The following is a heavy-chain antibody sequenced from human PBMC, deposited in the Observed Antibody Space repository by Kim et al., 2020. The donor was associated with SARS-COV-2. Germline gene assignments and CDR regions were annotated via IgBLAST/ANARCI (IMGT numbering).Heavy chain of an antibody. Sequence: GGSLRLSCTGSGFTFSGSSIHWVRQASGKGLEWVGRIRSSVNNYATAYVESVKGRFTFSRDDSKSTAYLQMNSLKTEDTAVNFCSSSGLGDYYGMDVWGQGTTVTVSS. J-gene: IGHJ6*02. V-gene: IGHV3-73*01. CDR3: SSSGLGDYYGMDV. CDR1: GFTFSGSS. D-gene: IGHD2-21*01. CDR2: IRSSVNNYAT.